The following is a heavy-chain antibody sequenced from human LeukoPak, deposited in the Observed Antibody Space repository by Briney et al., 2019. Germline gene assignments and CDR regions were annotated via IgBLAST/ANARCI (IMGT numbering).Heavy chain of an antibody. Sequence: SDTLSLTCTVSGDSISSGSYYWSWIRQPAGEGLEWIGRIYTSGSTNYNPSLKSRVTISVDTSKNQFSLKLSSVTAADTAVYYCARAYDFWSGRSFYNWFDPWGQGTLVTVSS. J-gene: IGHJ5*02. CDR1: GDSISSGSYY. D-gene: IGHD3-3*01. CDR2: IYTSGST. CDR3: ARAYDFWSGRSFYNWFDP. V-gene: IGHV4-61*02.